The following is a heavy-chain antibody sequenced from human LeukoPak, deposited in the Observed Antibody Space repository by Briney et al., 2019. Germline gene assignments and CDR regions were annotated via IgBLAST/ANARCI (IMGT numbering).Heavy chain of an antibody. D-gene: IGHD3-22*01. CDR1: GFTFSSYA. J-gene: IGHJ4*02. Sequence: GGSLRLSCAASGFTFSSYAMHWVRQAPGKGLEWVSGINWDGGSTGYADSVKGRFTISRDNAKNSLYLQMNSLRAEDTALYYCAKTYYYDSSGYWFDYWGQGTLVTVSS. CDR3: AKTYYYDSSGYWFDY. CDR2: INWDGGST. V-gene: IGHV3-20*04.